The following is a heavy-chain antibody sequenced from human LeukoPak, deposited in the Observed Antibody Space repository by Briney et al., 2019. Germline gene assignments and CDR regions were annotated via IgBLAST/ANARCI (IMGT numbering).Heavy chain of an antibody. Sequence: GGALRLSCAAPGFAFNNYAMTSVRQTPGKVQERVSNINDNGGQRHYADSVKGRFTISRDNSKNTLFLQMDSLRAEDTAVYYCAKTQWKVGATDYFDYWGQGILVTVSS. J-gene: IGHJ4*02. CDR2: INDNGGQR. CDR3: AKTQWKVGATDYFDY. CDR1: GFAFNNYA. V-gene: IGHV3-23*01. D-gene: IGHD1-26*01.